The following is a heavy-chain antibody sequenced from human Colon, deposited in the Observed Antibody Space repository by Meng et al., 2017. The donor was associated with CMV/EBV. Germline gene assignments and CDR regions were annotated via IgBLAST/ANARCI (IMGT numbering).Heavy chain of an antibody. V-gene: IGHV3-7*04. CDR3: ARDVRFGLFDL. D-gene: IGHD3-16*01. CDR2: INHDGSAD. J-gene: IGHJ2*01. CDR1: GFTFSSYW. Sequence: GELVGSGGDLVQPGGSLRLSCAASGFTFSSYWMDWVRQVPGKGLELVAIINHDGSADYYVDSVKGRLTVSRDNAKNSLYLQLNSLRVDDTAIYFCARDVRFGLFDLWGPGTLVTVSS.